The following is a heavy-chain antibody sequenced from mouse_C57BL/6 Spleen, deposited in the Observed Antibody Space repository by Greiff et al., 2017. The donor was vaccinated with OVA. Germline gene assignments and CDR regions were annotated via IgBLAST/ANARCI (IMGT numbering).Heavy chain of an antibody. CDR1: GYTFTDYE. Sequence: QVQLQQSGAELVRPGASVTLSCKASGYTFTDYEMHWVKQTPVHGLEWIGAIDPETGGTAYNQKFKGKAILTADKSSSTAYMELRSLTSEDSAVYYCTRRDYYGTRKYFDYWGQGTTLTVSS. J-gene: IGHJ2*01. CDR3: TRRDYYGTRKYFDY. V-gene: IGHV1-15*01. CDR2: IDPETGGT. D-gene: IGHD2-1*01.